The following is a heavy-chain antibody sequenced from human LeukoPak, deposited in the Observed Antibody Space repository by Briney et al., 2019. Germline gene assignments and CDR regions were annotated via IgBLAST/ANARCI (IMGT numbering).Heavy chain of an antibody. CDR3: ARRLAVTGRYYFDY. CDR1: GGSISAYY. CDR2: VYYNGIT. J-gene: IGHJ4*02. V-gene: IGHV4-59*08. Sequence: SETLSLTCFVSGGSISAYYWTWVRQPPGKGLEWSGFVYYNGITNYNPSLQSRVSISVDTSKNQFSLKLNSVTAADTAVYYCARRLAVTGRYYFDYWGQGALVTVSS. D-gene: IGHD6-19*01.